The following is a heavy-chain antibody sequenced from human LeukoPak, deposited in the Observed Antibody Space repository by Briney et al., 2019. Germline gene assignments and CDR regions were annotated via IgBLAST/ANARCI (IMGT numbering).Heavy chain of an antibody. CDR1: GYSISSGYY. V-gene: IGHV4-38-2*02. D-gene: IGHD3-22*01. CDR2: IYHSGST. Sequence: PSETLSLTCTVSGYSISSGYYWGWIRQPPGKGLEWIGSIYHSGSTYYNPSLKSRVTISVDTSKNQFSLKLSSVTAADTAVYYCARGGYYYDSSGYYGFDYWGQGTLVTVSS. J-gene: IGHJ4*02. CDR3: ARGGYYYDSSGYYGFDY.